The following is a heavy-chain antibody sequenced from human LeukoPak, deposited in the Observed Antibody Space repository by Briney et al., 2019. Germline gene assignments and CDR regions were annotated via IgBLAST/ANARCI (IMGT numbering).Heavy chain of an antibody. CDR2: IYTTSGST. D-gene: IGHD6-19*01. J-gene: IGHJ5*02. Sequence: SETLSLTCTVSGDSINSKSYYWTWIRQPAGKGLEWIGRIYTTSGSTNYNPSLKSRVLISMDTSKNHISLRLNSVTAADTAVYYCARVEAQWVASHWFDPCGQGAQVTVSS. CDR1: GDSINSKSYY. CDR3: ARVEAQWVASHWFDP. V-gene: IGHV4-61*02.